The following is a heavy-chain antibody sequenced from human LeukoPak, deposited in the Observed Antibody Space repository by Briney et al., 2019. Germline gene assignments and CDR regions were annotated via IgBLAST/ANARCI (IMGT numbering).Heavy chain of an antibody. CDR1: GFSLIDYT. Sequence: PGGSLTLSCAAAGFSLIDYTMNWVRQAPGKGLEWVSSISSSSSYIYYADSVKGRFTISRDNAKNSLDLQLNSLRAEDSAVYYCARDSFYYDSSGFDYWGQGTLVTVSS. J-gene: IGHJ4*02. CDR2: ISSSSSYI. CDR3: ARDSFYYDSSGFDY. V-gene: IGHV3-21*01. D-gene: IGHD3-22*01.